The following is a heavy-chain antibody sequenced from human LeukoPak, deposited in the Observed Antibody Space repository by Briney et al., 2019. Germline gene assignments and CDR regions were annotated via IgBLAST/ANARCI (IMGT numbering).Heavy chain of an antibody. V-gene: IGHV3-9*01. CDR2: ISWNSGSI. CDR3: AKDIAFPTIAAARY. J-gene: IGHJ4*02. CDR1: GFTFDDYA. D-gene: IGHD6-13*01. Sequence: PGRSLRLSCAASGFTFDDYAMHWVRQAPGKGLEWVSGISWNSGSIGYADSVKGRFTISRDNAKNSLYLQMNSLRAEDTALYYCAKDIAFPTIAAARYWGQGTLVTVSS.